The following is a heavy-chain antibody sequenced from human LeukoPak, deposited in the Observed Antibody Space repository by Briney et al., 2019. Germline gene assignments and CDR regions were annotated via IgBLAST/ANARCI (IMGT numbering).Heavy chain of an antibody. D-gene: IGHD2-2*01. J-gene: IGHJ4*02. CDR2: ISSDSSHI. V-gene: IGHV3-21*01. CDR1: GFAFSSYS. CDR3: ASRYCTATHCYAFDY. Sequence: PGGSLRLSCAASGFAFSSYSMNWVRQAPGKGLEWVSSISSDSSHIFYADSVKGRFTIPRDNGRNSLYLQMNSLRAEDTAVYYCASRYCTATHCYAFDYWGQGALVTVSS.